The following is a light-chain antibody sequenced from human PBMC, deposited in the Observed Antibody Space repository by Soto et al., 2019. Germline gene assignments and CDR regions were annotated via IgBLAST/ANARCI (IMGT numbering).Light chain of an antibody. J-gene: IGLJ1*01. Sequence: QSALTQPASVSGSPGQSITISCTGTSSDVGGYNYVSWYQSHPGEAPKLIIYDVSNRPSVVSDRFSGSKSGNTASLTIAGLQAEDEADYYCSSYTSSISYVFGTGTKLTVL. CDR3: SSYTSSISYV. CDR2: DVS. CDR1: SSDVGGYNY. V-gene: IGLV2-14*03.